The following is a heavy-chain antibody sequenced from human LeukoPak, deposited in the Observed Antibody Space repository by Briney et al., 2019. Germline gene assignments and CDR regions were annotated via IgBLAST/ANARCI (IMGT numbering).Heavy chain of an antibody. D-gene: IGHD1-26*01. CDR2: INPNSGGT. CDR1: GYTFTNYG. CDR3: ASGSGSYSFDY. J-gene: IGHJ4*02. Sequence: GASVKVSCKASGYTFTNYGISWVRQAPGQGLEWMGWINPNSGGTNYAQKFQGRVTMTRDTSISTAYMELSRLRSDDTAVYYCASGSGSYSFDYWGQGTLVTVSS. V-gene: IGHV1-2*02.